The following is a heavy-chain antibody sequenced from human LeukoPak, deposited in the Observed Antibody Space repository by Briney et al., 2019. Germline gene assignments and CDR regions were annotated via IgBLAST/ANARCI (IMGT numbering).Heavy chain of an antibody. CDR1: GGSFSGYY. CDR3: ARRGDYFDF. CDR2: INHSGST. J-gene: IGHJ4*02. V-gene: IGHV4-34*01. Sequence: SETLSLTCAVYGGSFSGYYWSWIRQPPGKGLEWIGEINHSGSTNYNPSLKSRVTISVDTSKNQFSLKLSSVTAADTAVYYCARRGDYFDFWGQGTLVTVSS.